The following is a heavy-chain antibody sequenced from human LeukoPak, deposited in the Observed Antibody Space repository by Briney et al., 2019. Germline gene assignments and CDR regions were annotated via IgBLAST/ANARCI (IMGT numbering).Heavy chain of an antibody. J-gene: IGHJ3*02. CDR3: AKDWGPLGAGDDAFDI. D-gene: IGHD7-27*01. Sequence: GGSLRLSCAASGFTFSNYAMSWVRQAPGKGLEWVSAISGSGGSTYYADSVKGRFTISRDNSKNTLYLQMNSLRAEDTAVYYCAKDWGPLGAGDDAFDIWGQGTMVTVSS. CDR1: GFTFSNYA. CDR2: ISGSGGST. V-gene: IGHV3-23*01.